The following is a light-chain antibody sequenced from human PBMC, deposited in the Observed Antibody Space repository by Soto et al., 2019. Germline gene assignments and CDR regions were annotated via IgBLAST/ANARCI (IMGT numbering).Light chain of an antibody. Sequence: DIQMTQSPSSVSASAGDRVTITCRASQDISRWLAWYQQKPGKAPKLLIYTASNLQNGVPSRFSGSGSGTDFTLTISSLQPEDFATYYCQQANRFPLTFGGGTKVEIK. CDR1: QDISRW. V-gene: IGKV1-12*01. CDR2: TAS. CDR3: QQANRFPLT. J-gene: IGKJ4*01.